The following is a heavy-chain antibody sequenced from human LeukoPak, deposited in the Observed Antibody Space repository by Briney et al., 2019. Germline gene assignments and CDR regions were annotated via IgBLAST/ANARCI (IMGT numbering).Heavy chain of an antibody. J-gene: IGHJ4*02. CDR2: ISGSGGST. Sequence: GGFLRLSCAASGFTFSTYAMRWVRQAPGKGLEWVSGISGSGGSTYNADSVKGRFSISRDNSKNTLYLQMNSLRAEDTAVYYCARGWYPFDYWGQGTLVTVSS. CDR1: GFTFSTYA. V-gene: IGHV3-23*01. D-gene: IGHD6-13*01. CDR3: ARGWYPFDY.